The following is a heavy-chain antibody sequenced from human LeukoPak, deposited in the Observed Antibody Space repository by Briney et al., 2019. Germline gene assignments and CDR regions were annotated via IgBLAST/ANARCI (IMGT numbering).Heavy chain of an antibody. D-gene: IGHD3-10*01. V-gene: IGHV3-11*01. CDR2: ITNTGGAM. Sequence: GGSLRLSSAASGFTFSDYYMSWIRQAPGKGLEWISYITNTGGAMYYADSVEGRFTISRDNAENSLSLQLNSLRAEDTAVYYCARGYYGSWSYSPFESWGQGTLVTVS. J-gene: IGHJ4*02. CDR3: ARGYYGSWSYSPFES. CDR1: GFTFSDYY.